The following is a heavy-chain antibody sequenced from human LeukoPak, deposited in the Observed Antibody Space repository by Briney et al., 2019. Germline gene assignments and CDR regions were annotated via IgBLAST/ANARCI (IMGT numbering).Heavy chain of an antibody. CDR3: ARGQEYYYDRSGYHFMDY. CDR1: GASINSGGSY. V-gene: IGHV4-31*03. J-gene: IGHJ4*02. Sequence: TLSLTCTVSGASINSGGSYWSWIRQHPGKGLEWVGYMDHTGNTYNNPSLKSRVIISADTSENQFSLKLNSVTAADTAVNDCARGQEYYYDRSGYHFMDYWGQGTLVTVSS. CDR2: MDHTGNT. D-gene: IGHD3-22*01.